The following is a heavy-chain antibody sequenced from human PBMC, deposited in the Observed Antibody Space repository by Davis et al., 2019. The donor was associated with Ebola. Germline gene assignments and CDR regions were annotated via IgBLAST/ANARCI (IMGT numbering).Heavy chain of an antibody. CDR1: GYTFTGYY. CDR2: INPNSGGT. D-gene: IGHD3-10*01. V-gene: IGHV1-2*02. J-gene: IGHJ2*01. CDR3: ARDKGGDYYGSGSHYNGLHWYFDL. Sequence: ASVKVSCKASGYTFTGYYIHWVRQAPGQGLEWMGWINPNSGGTNYAQKFQGRVSMTRDTSISTAYMELSRLRSDETAVYYCARDKGGDYYGSGSHYNGLHWYFDLWGRGALVTVSS.